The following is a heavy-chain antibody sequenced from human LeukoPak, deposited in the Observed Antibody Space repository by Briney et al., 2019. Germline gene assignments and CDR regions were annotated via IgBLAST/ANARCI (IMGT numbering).Heavy chain of an antibody. J-gene: IGHJ5*02. CDR3: ARGGYDSSGYYDNWFDP. V-gene: IGHV4-31*03. CDR1: GGSISSGGYY. Sequence: SETLSLTCTVSGGSISSGGYYWSWIRQHPGKGLEWIGFIYYSGTVYYNPSLKSRVTKSIDTSKNQFSLKLTSVTAADTAVYYCARGGYDSSGYYDNWFDPWGQGTLVTVSS. CDR2: IYYSGTV. D-gene: IGHD3-22*01.